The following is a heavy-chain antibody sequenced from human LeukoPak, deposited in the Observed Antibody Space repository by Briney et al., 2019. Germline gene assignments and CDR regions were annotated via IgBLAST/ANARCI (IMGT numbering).Heavy chain of an antibody. CDR2: IKQDGSEK. Sequence: GGSLRLSCAASGFTFSSYWMSWVRQAPGKGLEWVANIKQDGSEKYYVDSVKGRFTISGDNAKNSLYLQMNSLRAEDTAVYYCAREIAALTYYYYMDVWGKGTTVTVSS. D-gene: IGHD6-6*01. V-gene: IGHV3-7*01. CDR3: AREIAALTYYYYMDV. CDR1: GFTFSSYW. J-gene: IGHJ6*03.